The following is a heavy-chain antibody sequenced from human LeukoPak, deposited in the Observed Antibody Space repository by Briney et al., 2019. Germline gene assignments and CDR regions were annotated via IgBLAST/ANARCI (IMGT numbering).Heavy chain of an antibody. CDR1: GGSLSGYY. CDR2: SNHSGST. V-gene: IGHV4-34*01. D-gene: IGHD6-19*01. CDR3: ASTRAGRLYYYYMDV. Sequence: PSETLSLTCGVYGGSLSGYYWSWIRQPPGKGLEWIGESNHSGSTNYNPSLKSRVTISVDTSKNQFSLKLSSVTAADTAVYYCASTRAGRLYYYYMDVWGKGTTVTVSS. J-gene: IGHJ6*03.